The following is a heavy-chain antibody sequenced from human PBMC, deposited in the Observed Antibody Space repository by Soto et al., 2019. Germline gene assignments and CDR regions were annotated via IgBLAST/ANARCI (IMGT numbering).Heavy chain of an antibody. V-gene: IGHV3-7*01. J-gene: IGHJ4*02. Sequence: DVQLVESGGGLVQPGGSLRLSCAASGFTFSGSWMSWVRQAPGKGLEFVANIKEDGSVKNYVDSVKGRFTISRDNAKNSVYLPMYTLRDEDTAVYYWARDPGYSSFDHWGQGTLVTVAS. CDR1: GFTFSGSW. D-gene: IGHD5-12*01. CDR2: IKEDGSVK. CDR3: ARDPGYSSFDH.